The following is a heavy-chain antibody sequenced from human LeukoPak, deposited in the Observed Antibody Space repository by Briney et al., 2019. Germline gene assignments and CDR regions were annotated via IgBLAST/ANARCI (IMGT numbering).Heavy chain of an antibody. CDR2: INSDGSEG. Sequence: GGSLRLSCAVSGFTFSGFWMSWSRQAPGKGLEWVASINSDGSEGYYADVVKGRFTISRDNAKNSLYLQINSLRAEGAAVYYCARSSYSSSSSVWGQGTMVTVSS. CDR1: GFTFSGFW. V-gene: IGHV3-7*03. D-gene: IGHD6-6*01. J-gene: IGHJ3*01. CDR3: ARSSYSSSSSV.